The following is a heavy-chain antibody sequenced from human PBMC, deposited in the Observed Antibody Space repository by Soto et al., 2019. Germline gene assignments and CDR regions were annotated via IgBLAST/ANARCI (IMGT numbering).Heavy chain of an antibody. Sequence: ASVKVSCKASGGTFSSYAISWVRQAPGQGLEWMGGIIPIFGTANYAQKFQGRVTITADESTSTAYMELSSLRSEDTAVYYCARGIAVAGILAWFDPWGQGTLVTVSS. CDR1: GGTFSSYA. D-gene: IGHD6-19*01. CDR2: IIPIFGTA. CDR3: ARGIAVAGILAWFDP. V-gene: IGHV1-69*13. J-gene: IGHJ5*02.